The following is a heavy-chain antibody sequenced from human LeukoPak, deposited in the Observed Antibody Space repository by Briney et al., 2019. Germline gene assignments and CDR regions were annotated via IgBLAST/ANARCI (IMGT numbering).Heavy chain of an antibody. J-gene: IGHJ4*02. D-gene: IGHD3-3*01. V-gene: IGHV1-69*06. CDR3: AKGKEGGRFLEWSASTFDY. CDR2: ITPIFGTA. Sequence: ASVKVSCKASGGTFSSYAISWVRQAPGQGLEWMGGITPIFGTANYAQKFQGRVTITADKSTSTAYMELSSLRSEDTAVYYCAKGKEGGRFLEWSASTFDYWGQGTLVTVSS. CDR1: GGTFSSYA.